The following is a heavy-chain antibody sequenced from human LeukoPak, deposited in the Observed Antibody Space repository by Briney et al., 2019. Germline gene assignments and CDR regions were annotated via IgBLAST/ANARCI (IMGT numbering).Heavy chain of an antibody. D-gene: IGHD1-14*01. CDR3: ARGVEPLAANTLAY. Sequence: GGSLILSCAASGFTVITNDMTWVRRAPGRGLEWVPLLYSDGNTKYADSVQGRFTISRDNSKNTLYLEMNSLSPDDTAVYYCARGVEPLAANTLAYWGQGTLVTVSS. CDR1: GFTVITND. J-gene: IGHJ4*02. V-gene: IGHV3-53*01. CDR2: LYSDGNT.